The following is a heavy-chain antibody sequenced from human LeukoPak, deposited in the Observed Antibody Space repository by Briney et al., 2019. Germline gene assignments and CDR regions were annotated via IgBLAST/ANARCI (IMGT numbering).Heavy chain of an antibody. J-gene: IGHJ4*02. CDR1: GGSFSGYY. CDR2: INHSGST. V-gene: IGHV4-34*01. CDR3: AREGRVRGVIDY. D-gene: IGHD3-10*01. Sequence: PSETLSLTCAVYGGSFSGYYWSWIRQPPGKGLEWIGEINHSGSTNYNPSLKSRVTISVDTSKNQFSLKLSSVTAADTAVYYCAREGRVRGVIDYWGQGTLVTVSS.